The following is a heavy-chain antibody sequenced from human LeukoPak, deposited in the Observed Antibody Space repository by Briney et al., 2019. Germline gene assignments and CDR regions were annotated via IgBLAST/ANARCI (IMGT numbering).Heavy chain of an antibody. CDR3: AKVDITGTIPRAFDI. D-gene: IGHD1/OR15-1a*01. Sequence: GGSLRLSCAASGFTFSNYIMTWVRQAPGKGLEWVSAISGSGMTTYYADSVKGRFTISRDNSKNTVDPHLNSLRAEDTAVFYCAKVDITGTIPRAFDIWGKGTMVTVSS. CDR1: GFTFSNYI. V-gene: IGHV3-23*01. CDR2: ISGSGMTT. J-gene: IGHJ3*02.